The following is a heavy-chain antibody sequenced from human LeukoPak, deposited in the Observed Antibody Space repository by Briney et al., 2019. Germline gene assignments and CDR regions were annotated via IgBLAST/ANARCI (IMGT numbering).Heavy chain of an antibody. D-gene: IGHD5-12*01. CDR1: GFTFGDYA. J-gene: IGHJ6*03. V-gene: IGHV3-49*04. CDR3: TRGGGFFYYMDV. CDR2: IRSKAYGGTP. Sequence: TGGSLRLSCTASGFTFGDYAMNWVRQAPGKGLEWVSFIRSKAYGGTPEYPASVKGRFIISRDDSKSIADLQVNSLQTGDTAGYYCTRGGGFFYYMDVWGKGTTVTISS.